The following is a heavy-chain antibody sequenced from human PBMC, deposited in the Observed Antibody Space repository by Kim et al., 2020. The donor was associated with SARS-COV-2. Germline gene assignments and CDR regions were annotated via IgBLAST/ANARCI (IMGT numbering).Heavy chain of an antibody. CDR2: IYYSGIT. CDR1: GDSISNGDYY. J-gene: IGHJ4*02. CDR3: ARGAGSPSYNKFAY. V-gene: IGHV4-30-4*01. D-gene: IGHD1-1*01. Sequence: SETLSLTCTVSGDSISNGDYYWTWIRQPPWKGLEWIGYIYYSGITYYNPSLKSRVTISIDTSNNQFSLNLSSVTAADTAVYYCARGAGSPSYNKFAYWGQGTLVIVSS.